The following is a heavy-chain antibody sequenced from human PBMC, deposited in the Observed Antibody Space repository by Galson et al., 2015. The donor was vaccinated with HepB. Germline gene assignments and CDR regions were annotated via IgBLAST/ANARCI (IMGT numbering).Heavy chain of an antibody. CDR1: GYTFSSYS. CDR2: TSIYNRYM. V-gene: IGHV1-18*01. Sequence: SVKVSCKASGYTFSSYSITWVRQAPGQGLERMGWTSIYNRYMNYAQKFQGRVTMTTDTSTSTAYMELRRLRSDDTAVYFCARGAVVGVVGATQNNWFDPWGQGTLVIVSS. D-gene: IGHD2-15*01. CDR3: ARGAVVGVVGATQNNWFDP. J-gene: IGHJ5*02.